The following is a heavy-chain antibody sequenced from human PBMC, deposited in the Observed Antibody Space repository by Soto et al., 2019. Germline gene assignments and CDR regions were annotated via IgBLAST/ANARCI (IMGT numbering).Heavy chain of an antibody. CDR2: ISGSGGST. V-gene: IGHV3-23*01. Sequence: PGGSLRLSCATSGFTFSNYAMSWVRQAPGKGLEWVSAISGSGGSTYYADSVKGRFTISRDNSKNTLYLQMNSLRAEDTAVYYCAKNPGYYYDSTGYHFDYWGQGTLVTVSS. CDR1: GFTFSNYA. CDR3: AKNPGYYYDSTGYHFDY. D-gene: IGHD3-22*01. J-gene: IGHJ4*02.